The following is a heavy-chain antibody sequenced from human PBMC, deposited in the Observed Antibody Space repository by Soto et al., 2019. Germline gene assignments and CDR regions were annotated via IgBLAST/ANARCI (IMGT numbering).Heavy chain of an antibody. CDR3: AGSPGSMVATFFDY. J-gene: IGHJ4*02. D-gene: IGHD5-12*01. CDR2: ISYDGSNK. Sequence: QVQLVESGGGVVQPGRSLRLSCAASGFTFSSYAMHWVRQGPGKGLEWVAVISYDGSNKYYADSVKGRFTISRDNSKNTLYLQMNSLRAEDTAVYYCAGSPGSMVATFFDYWGQGTLVTVSS. CDR1: GFTFSSYA. V-gene: IGHV3-30-3*01.